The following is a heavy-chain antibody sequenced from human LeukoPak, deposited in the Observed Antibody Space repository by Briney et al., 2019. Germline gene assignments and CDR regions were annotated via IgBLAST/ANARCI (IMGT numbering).Heavy chain of an antibody. CDR1: GGTFSSYA. J-gene: IGHJ4*02. Sequence: SVKVSCKASGGTFSSYAISCVRQAPGQRLEWMGRIIPILGIANCAQKFQGRVTITADKSTSTAYMELSSLRSEDTAVYYCARDHDGYMIDYWGQGILVTVSS. D-gene: IGHD5-24*01. CDR3: ARDHDGYMIDY. CDR2: IIPILGIA. V-gene: IGHV1-69*04.